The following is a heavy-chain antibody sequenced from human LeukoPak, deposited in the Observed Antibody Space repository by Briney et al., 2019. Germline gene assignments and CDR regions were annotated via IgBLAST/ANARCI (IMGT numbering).Heavy chain of an antibody. D-gene: IGHD3-16*01. CDR2: IYYSGST. Sequence: SETLSLTCTVSGGSISSYYWSWIRQPPGKGLEWIGYIYYSGSTNYNPSLKSRVTISVDTSKNQFSLKLSSVTAADTAVYYCASGLPWGWRAYTYYYFDYWGQGTLVTVSS. CDR1: GGSISSYY. V-gene: IGHV4-59*12. CDR3: ASGLPWGWRAYTYYYFDY. J-gene: IGHJ4*02.